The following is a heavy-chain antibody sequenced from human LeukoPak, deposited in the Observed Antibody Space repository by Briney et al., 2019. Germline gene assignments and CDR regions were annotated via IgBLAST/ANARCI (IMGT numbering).Heavy chain of an antibody. CDR3: ASTVVTPADY. CDR1: GFTVSSNY. Sequence: GGSLRLSCAASGFTVSSNYMSWVRQAPGKGLEWVSSISSSSSYIYYADSVKGRFTISRDNAKNSLYLQMNSLRAEDTAVYYCASTVVTPADYWGQGTLVTVSS. V-gene: IGHV3-21*01. J-gene: IGHJ4*02. CDR2: ISSSSSYI. D-gene: IGHD4-23*01.